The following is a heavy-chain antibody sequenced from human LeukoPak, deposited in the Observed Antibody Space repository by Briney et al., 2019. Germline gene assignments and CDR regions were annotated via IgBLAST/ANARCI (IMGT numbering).Heavy chain of an antibody. Sequence: GGSLRLSCAASGFTFSNAWMSWVRQAPGKGLEWVGRIKSKTDGGTTDYAAPVKGRFTISRDDSKNTLYLQMNSLKTEDTAVYYWTTDPQQLAFYYFDYWGQGTLVTVSS. CDR3: TTDPQQLAFYYFDY. CDR2: IKSKTDGGTT. V-gene: IGHV3-15*01. D-gene: IGHD6-13*01. J-gene: IGHJ4*02. CDR1: GFTFSNAW.